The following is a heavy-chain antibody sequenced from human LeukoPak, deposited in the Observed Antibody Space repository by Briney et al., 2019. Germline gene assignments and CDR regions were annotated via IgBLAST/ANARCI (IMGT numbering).Heavy chain of an antibody. Sequence: GESLKISCKGFGYSFTSYWIGWVRQMPGKGLEWMGIIYPGDSDTRYGPSFQGQVTISADKSISTAYLQWSSLKASDTAMYYCARVGDIVVVPAATESNWFDPWGQGTLVTVSS. CDR1: GYSFTSYW. CDR3: ARVGDIVVVPAATESNWFDP. CDR2: IYPGDSDT. D-gene: IGHD2-2*01. V-gene: IGHV5-51*01. J-gene: IGHJ5*02.